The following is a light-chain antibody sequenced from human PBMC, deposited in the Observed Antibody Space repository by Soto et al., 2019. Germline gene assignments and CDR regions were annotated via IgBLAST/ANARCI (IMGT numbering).Light chain of an antibody. V-gene: IGKV3-20*01. CDR3: QQYGSSPLT. Sequence: EIVLTQSPGALSLSPGERATLSCRASQSVSSSYLAWYQQKPGQAPRLLIYGASSRATGIPDRFSGSGYGTHFPLTISRLEPEDFAVYYCQQYGSSPLTFGGGNKVEIK. J-gene: IGKJ4*01. CDR2: GAS. CDR1: QSVSSSY.